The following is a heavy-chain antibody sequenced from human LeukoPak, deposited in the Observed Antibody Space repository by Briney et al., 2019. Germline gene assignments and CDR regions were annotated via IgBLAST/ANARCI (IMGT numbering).Heavy chain of an antibody. Sequence: GGSLRLSCAASGFTFSMHGMHWVRQAPGKGLEWVAFIRYDGSNKYYIDSVKGRFTISRDNSKNTLYLQMNSLRAEDTAVYYCAKDQTPRHQLLIEETQDGYWGQGTLVTVSS. J-gene: IGHJ4*02. CDR3: AKDQTPRHQLLIEETQDGY. V-gene: IGHV3-30*02. CDR2: IRYDGSNK. CDR1: GFTFSMHG. D-gene: IGHD2-2*01.